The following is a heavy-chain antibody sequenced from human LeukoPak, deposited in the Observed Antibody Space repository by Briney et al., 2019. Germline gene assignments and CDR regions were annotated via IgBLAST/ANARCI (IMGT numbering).Heavy chain of an antibody. V-gene: IGHV3-73*01. CDR1: GFTFGGSA. D-gene: IGHD6-19*01. J-gene: IGHJ5*02. CDR3: TRAAIAVAEWFDP. CDR2: IRSKANSYAT. Sequence: GGSLRLSCAASGFTFGGSAMHWGRQASGKVLEWVGRIRSKANSYATAYAASMKGRFTISRDDSKNTAYLQMNSLKTEDTAVYYCTRAAIAVAEWFDPWGQGTLVTVSS.